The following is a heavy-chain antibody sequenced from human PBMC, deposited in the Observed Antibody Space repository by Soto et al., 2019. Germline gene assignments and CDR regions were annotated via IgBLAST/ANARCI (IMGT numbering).Heavy chain of an antibody. CDR1: GFTFSNHD. Sequence: EVLLVESGGALVQPGGYLRLTCAASGFTFSNHDMLWIRQVTGKGLEWVAAIGTTGDTYYADSVKGRFTISRENAKNSLYLQMNSLRAGDTAVYYCARAAGYCTTTSCYNYYGMDVWGQGTTVTVSS. J-gene: IGHJ6*02. D-gene: IGHD2-2*02. CDR3: ARAAGYCTTTSCYNYYGMDV. V-gene: IGHV3-13*01. CDR2: IGTTGDT.